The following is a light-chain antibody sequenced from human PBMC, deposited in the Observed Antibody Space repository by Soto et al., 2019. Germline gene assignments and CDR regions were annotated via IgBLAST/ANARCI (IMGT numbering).Light chain of an antibody. CDR2: NNN. J-gene: IGLJ3*02. V-gene: IGLV3-21*02. Sequence: SYELTQPPSVSVAPGQTARITCGGNNIGSKSVHWYQQKPGQAPVLVVYNNNDRPSGIPERFSGSNSGNTATLTISRAEAGDEADYYCQVWDSSGDHQVFGAGTKVTVL. CDR3: QVWDSSGDHQV. CDR1: NIGSKS.